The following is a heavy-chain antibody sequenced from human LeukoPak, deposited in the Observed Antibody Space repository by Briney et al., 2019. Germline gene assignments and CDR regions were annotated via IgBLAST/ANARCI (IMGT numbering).Heavy chain of an antibody. J-gene: IGHJ4*02. V-gene: IGHV1-2*02. D-gene: IGHD5-12*01. CDR1: GYTFTDHY. CDR3: ARDLATIDGIAWYYFEN. Sequence: VASVKVSCKASGYTFTDHYIHWVRQAPGQGFEWMGWINPNTGGTDYAQKFQDRIAISTYTSISTAYMELSRLRSDDTALYYCARDLATIDGIAWYYFENWGQGTLVTVSS. CDR2: INPNTGGT.